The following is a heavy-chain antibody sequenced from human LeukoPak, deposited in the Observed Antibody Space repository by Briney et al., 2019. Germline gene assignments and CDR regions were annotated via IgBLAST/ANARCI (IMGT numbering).Heavy chain of an antibody. CDR3: ARTDIVVVPAAIGGGWFDP. Sequence: SETLSLTCTVSGGSISSYYWSWIRQPPGKGLEWIGYIYTSGSTNYNPSLKSRVTISVDTSKNQFSLKLSSVTAADTAVYYCARTDIVVVPAAIGGGWFDPWGQGTLVTVSS. CDR1: GGSISSYY. J-gene: IGHJ5*02. V-gene: IGHV4-4*09. CDR2: IYTSGST. D-gene: IGHD2-2*01.